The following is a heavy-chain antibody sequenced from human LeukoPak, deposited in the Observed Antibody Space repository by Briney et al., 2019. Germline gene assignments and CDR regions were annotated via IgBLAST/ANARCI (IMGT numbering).Heavy chain of an antibody. D-gene: IGHD6-19*01. CDR3: ARDSAVADYYYYYYMDV. CDR2: IYTSGST. Sequence: SETLPLTCTVSGGSISSYYWSWIRQPAGKGLEWIGRIYTSGSTNYNPSLKSRVTMSVDTSKNQFSLKLSSVTAADTAVYYCARDSAVADYYYYYYMDVWGKGTTVTVSS. V-gene: IGHV4-4*07. J-gene: IGHJ6*03. CDR1: GGSISSYY.